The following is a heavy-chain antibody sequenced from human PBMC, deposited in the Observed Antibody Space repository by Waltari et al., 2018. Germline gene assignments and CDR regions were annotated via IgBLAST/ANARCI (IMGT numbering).Heavy chain of an antibody. Sequence: EVQLVESGGGLIQPGGSLRLSCAASGFTVRSNYMSWVRQAPGKGLGWGLVIYSGGSTYYADSVKGRFTISRDNSKNTLDLQMNSLRAEDTAVYYCARDIEYGSSTISYAWDYWGQGTLVTVSS. J-gene: IGHJ4*02. CDR3: ARDIEYGSSTISYAWDY. CDR1: GFTVRSNY. CDR2: IYSGGST. V-gene: IGHV3-53*01. D-gene: IGHD2-2*01.